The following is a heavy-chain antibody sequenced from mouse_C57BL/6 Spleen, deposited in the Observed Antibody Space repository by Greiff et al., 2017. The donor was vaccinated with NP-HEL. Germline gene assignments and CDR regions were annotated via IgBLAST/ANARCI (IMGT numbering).Heavy chain of an antibody. V-gene: IGHV5-4*01. J-gene: IGHJ2*01. CDR2: ISDGGSYT. Sequence: EVKLEESGGGLVKPGGSLKLSCAASGFTFSSYAMSWVRQTPEKRLEWVATISDGGSYTYYPDNVKGRFTISRDNAKNNLYLQMSHLKSEDTAMYYCARDLPITTVVAPFDYWGQGTTLTVSS. D-gene: IGHD1-1*01. CDR1: GFTFSSYA. CDR3: ARDLPITTVVAPFDY.